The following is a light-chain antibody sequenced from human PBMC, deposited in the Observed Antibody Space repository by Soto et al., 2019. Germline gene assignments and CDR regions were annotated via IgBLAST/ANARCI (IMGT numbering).Light chain of an antibody. CDR3: CSYAGIYYV. V-gene: IGLV2-23*02. J-gene: IGLJ1*01. CDR2: EVS. CDR1: SSDVGSYNL. Sequence: SVLTQPASVSGSPGQSITISCTGTSSDVGSYNLVSWYQQHPGKAPKLMIYEVSKRPSGVSNRFSGSKSGNTASLTISVPQAEDEAVYYCCSYAGIYYVFGPGTKVTVL.